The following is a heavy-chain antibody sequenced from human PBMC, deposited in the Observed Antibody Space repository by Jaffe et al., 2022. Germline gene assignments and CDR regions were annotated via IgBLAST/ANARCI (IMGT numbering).Heavy chain of an antibody. D-gene: IGHD3-10*01. CDR2: ISDSGHDT. Sequence: DVQLLESGGGLAQPGESVRLSCAASGLTFTNYVMTWVRQAPGKGLEWVSAISDSGHDTYYADSVKGRFTISRDNSKKTLYLQMNSLRPEDSAVYYCAKSPYGSGTFYYYYYMDVWGKGTTVTVSS. J-gene: IGHJ6*03. CDR3: AKSPYGSGTFYYYYYMDV. V-gene: IGHV3-23*01. CDR1: GLTFTNYV.